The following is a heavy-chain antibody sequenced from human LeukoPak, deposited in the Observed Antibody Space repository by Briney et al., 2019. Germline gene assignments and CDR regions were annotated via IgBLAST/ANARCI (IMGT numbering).Heavy chain of an antibody. D-gene: IGHD3-16*02. CDR3: AKIQTRNYDYVWGSYRAFDY. J-gene: IGHJ4*02. Sequence: GGSLRLSCAASGFTFSSYGMHWVRQAPGKGLEWVAVTSYDGSNKYYADSVKGRFTISRDNSKNTLYLQMNSLRAEDTAVYYCAKIQTRNYDYVWGSYRAFDYWGQGTLVTVSS. V-gene: IGHV3-30*18. CDR1: GFTFSSYG. CDR2: TSYDGSNK.